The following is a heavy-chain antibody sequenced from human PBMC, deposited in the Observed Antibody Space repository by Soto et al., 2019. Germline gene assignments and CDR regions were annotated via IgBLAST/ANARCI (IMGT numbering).Heavy chain of an antibody. CDR2: MNPNSGNT. Sequence: GASVKVSCKASGYTFTSYDINWVRQATGQGLEWMGWMNPNSGNTGYAQKIQGRVTMTRNTSISTANMEMSSLRSEDTAEYYCARPMFGLFVDSFDILGHVTIVTVSS. D-gene: IGHD3-10*02. CDR3: ARPMFGLFVDSFDI. J-gene: IGHJ3*02. CDR1: GYTFTSYD. V-gene: IGHV1-8*01.